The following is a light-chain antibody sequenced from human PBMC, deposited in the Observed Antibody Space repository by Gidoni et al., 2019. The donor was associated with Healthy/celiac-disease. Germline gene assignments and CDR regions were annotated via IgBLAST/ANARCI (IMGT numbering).Light chain of an antibody. CDR2: DAS. Sequence: ELVLKPSPATLSLSPGERATHSFGASQSVTSNYLAWDQQKPGLAPRLLIYDASTRATGLPDRFSGSGSGTDFTLTIGRLEPEDFAVYYGHQYGSSLFTCGPGTKVDI. J-gene: IGKJ3*01. CDR3: HQYGSSLFT. V-gene: IGKV3D-20*01. CDR1: QSVTSNY.